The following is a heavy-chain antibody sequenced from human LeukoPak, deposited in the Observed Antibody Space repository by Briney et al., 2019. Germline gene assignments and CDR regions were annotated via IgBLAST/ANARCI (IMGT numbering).Heavy chain of an antibody. CDR1: GFAFGSYA. V-gene: IGHV3-23*01. Sequence: GGSLRLSCAASGFAFGSYAMSWVRQAPGKGLEWVSAISGSGGSTYYADSVKGRFTISRDNSKNTLYLQMNSLRAEDTAVYYCAKDQNYYDSSGYDYWGQGTLVTVSS. J-gene: IGHJ4*02. CDR2: ISGSGGST. D-gene: IGHD3-22*01. CDR3: AKDQNYYDSSGYDY.